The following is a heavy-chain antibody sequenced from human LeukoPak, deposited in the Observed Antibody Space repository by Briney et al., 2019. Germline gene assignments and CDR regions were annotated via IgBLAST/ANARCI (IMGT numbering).Heavy chain of an antibody. Sequence: PGGSLRLSCAASGFTFSSYGMYWVRQAPGKGLEWVAFIRYDGSNKYYADSVKGRFTISRDNSKNTLYLQMNSLRAEDTAVYYCAKDQFVVVPATDAFDIWGQGTMVTVSS. CDR3: AKDQFVVVPATDAFDI. CDR1: GFTFSSYG. D-gene: IGHD2-2*01. CDR2: IRYDGSNK. J-gene: IGHJ3*02. V-gene: IGHV3-30*02.